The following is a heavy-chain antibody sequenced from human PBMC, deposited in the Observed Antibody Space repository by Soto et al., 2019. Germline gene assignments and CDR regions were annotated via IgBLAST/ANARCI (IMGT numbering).Heavy chain of an antibody. J-gene: IGHJ6*02. CDR2: VYPNASDT. D-gene: IGHD2-2*02. Sequence: GESLKISCKGSEYSFTNYWIGWVRQTPGKGLEWMGTVYPNASDTRHSPSVRGQVTISADKSITTAYLQWSSLKASDAAISYCVRSTSPLYSMDVWGQGTTVTVSS. CDR1: EYSFTNYW. V-gene: IGHV5-51*01. CDR3: VRSTSPLYSMDV.